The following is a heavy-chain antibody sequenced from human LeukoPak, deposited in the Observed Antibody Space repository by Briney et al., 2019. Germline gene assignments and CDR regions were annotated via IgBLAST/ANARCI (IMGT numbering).Heavy chain of an antibody. CDR2: ISSSGSTI. J-gene: IGHJ4*02. D-gene: IGHD7-27*01. Sequence: GGSLRLSCAASKFTFSDYYMSWIRQAPGKGLEWASCISSSGSTIYYADSVKGRFTISRDNAKNSLYLQMNSLRAEDTAVYFCATEKQTGSYIEYWGQGTLVTVSS. CDR3: ATEKQTGSYIEY. CDR1: KFTFSDYY. V-gene: IGHV3-11*01.